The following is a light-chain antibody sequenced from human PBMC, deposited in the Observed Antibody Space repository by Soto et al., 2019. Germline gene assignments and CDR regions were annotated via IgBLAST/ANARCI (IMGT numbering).Light chain of an antibody. V-gene: IGKV3-20*01. CDR1: QSVSSSY. Sequence: EIVMTQSPATLSVSPGERATLSCRASQSVSSSYLAWYQQKPGQAPRLLIYGASGRATGIPDRFSGSGSGTDFTLTISRLEPEDFAVYYCQQYGSSLWTFGQRTKADIK. CDR2: GAS. J-gene: IGKJ1*01. CDR3: QQYGSSLWT.